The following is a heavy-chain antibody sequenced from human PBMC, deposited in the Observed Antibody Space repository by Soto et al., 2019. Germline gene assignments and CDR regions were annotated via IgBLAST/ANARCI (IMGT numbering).Heavy chain of an antibody. Sequence: SETLSLTCTVSGGSISSYYWSWIRQPPGKGLEWIGYIYYSGSTNYNPSLKSRVTISVDTSKNQFSLKLSSVTAADTAVYYCAREFATVVTPFNYFDYWGQGTLVTVSS. CDR2: IYYSGST. CDR1: GGSISSYY. CDR3: AREFATVVTPFNYFDY. D-gene: IGHD4-17*01. J-gene: IGHJ4*02. V-gene: IGHV4-59*01.